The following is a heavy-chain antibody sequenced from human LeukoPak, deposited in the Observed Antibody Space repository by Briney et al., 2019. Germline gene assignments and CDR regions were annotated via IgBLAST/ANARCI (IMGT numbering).Heavy chain of an antibody. D-gene: IGHD5-24*01. CDR3: AKARGRWLQSSFDY. CDR2: ISSGGRTI. V-gene: IGHV3-11*04. CDR1: GFTFTDSF. Sequence: PGGSLRLSCAASGFTFTDSFMTWIRQAPGKGLEWVSSISSGGRTIYYADFVKGRFTISRDNAKSSLDLQMNNLRAEDTAVYYCAKARGRWLQSSFDYWGQGTLVTVSS. J-gene: IGHJ4*02.